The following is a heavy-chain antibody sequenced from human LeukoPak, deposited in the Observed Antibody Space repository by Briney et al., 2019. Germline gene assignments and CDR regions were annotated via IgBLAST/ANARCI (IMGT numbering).Heavy chain of an antibody. Sequence: SVTLSLTCTVSGGSISSYYWSWIRQPPGKGLEWIGYIYYSGSTNYNPSLKSRVTISVDTSKNQFSLKLSSVTAADTAVYYCARLGYTYGLVNYWGQGTLVTVSS. CDR2: IYYSGST. D-gene: IGHD5-18*01. V-gene: IGHV4-59*12. J-gene: IGHJ4*02. CDR1: GGSISSYY. CDR3: ARLGYTYGLVNY.